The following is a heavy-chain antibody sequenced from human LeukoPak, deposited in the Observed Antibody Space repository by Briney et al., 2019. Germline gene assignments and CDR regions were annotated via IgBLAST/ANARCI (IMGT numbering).Heavy chain of an antibody. CDR1: GGSISSSSYY. J-gene: IGHJ4*02. CDR3: AVIVVGGPHYFDY. CDR2: IYYSGST. Sequence: SETLSLTCTVSGGSISSSSYYWGWIRQPPGKGLEWIGSIYYSGSTYYNPSLKSRVTISVDTFKNQFSLKLSSVTAADTAVYYCAVIVVGGPHYFDYWGQGTLVTVSS. V-gene: IGHV4-39*01. D-gene: IGHD2-15*01.